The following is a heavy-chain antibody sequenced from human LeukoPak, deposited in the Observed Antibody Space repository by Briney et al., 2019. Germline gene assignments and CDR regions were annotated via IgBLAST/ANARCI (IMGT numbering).Heavy chain of an antibody. CDR3: ARGSGYCSGGSCYGGHFDY. Sequence: GGSLRLSCAASGFTFSSYGMHWVRQAPGKGLEWVAVIWYDGSNKYYADSVKGRFTISRDNSKNTLYLRMNSLRAEDTAVYYCARGSGYCSGGSCYGGHFDYGGRGTRVTVSS. CDR2: IWYDGSNK. V-gene: IGHV3-33*01. CDR1: GFTFSSYG. D-gene: IGHD2-15*01. J-gene: IGHJ4*02.